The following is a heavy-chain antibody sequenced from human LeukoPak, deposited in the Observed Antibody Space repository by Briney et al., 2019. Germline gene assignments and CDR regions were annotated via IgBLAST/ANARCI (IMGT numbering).Heavy chain of an antibody. V-gene: IGHV4-59*08. CDR1: GGSISSYY. CDR3: ARQVADFWSGNPFDY. D-gene: IGHD3-3*01. J-gene: IGHJ4*02. Sequence: SETLSLTCTVSGGSISSYYWSWIRQPPGKGLEWIGHISHSGSTNYNPSLKSRVTIPVDTSKNQFSLKLSSVTAADTAVYYCARQVADFWSGNPFDYWGQGTLVTVSS. CDR2: ISHSGST.